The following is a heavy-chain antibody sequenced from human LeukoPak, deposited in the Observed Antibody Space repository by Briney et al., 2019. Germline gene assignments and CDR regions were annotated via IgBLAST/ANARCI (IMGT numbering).Heavy chain of an antibody. V-gene: IGHV1-2*02. J-gene: IGHJ2*01. CDR1: GYTFTAHY. D-gene: IGHD3-10*01. CDR2: IYPNSGGT. CDR3: ARGRGTTMVRGVITNYFDL. Sequence: VASVKVSCKASGYTFTAHYIHWVRQAPGQGLEWMGWIYPNSGGTNYAQKFLGSVTMTGDTSINTAFMELSRLRSDDTAIYYCARGRGTTMVRGVITNYFDLWGRGSLVTVSS.